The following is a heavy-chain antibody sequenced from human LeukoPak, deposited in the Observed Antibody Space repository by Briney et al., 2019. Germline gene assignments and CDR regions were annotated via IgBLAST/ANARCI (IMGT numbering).Heavy chain of an antibody. Sequence: ASVKVSCKASGGTFSSYAISWVRQAPGQGLEWMGRIIPILGIANYAQKFQGRVTITADKSTSTAYMELSSLRSEDTAVYYCARAPGLPKDALDYWGQGTLVTVSS. CDR1: GGTFSSYA. V-gene: IGHV1-69*04. CDR2: IIPILGIA. CDR3: ARAPGLPKDALDY. D-gene: IGHD2-15*01. J-gene: IGHJ4*02.